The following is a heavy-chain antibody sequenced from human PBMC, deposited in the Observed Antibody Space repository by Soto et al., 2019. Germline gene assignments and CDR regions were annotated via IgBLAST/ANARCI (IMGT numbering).Heavy chain of an antibody. V-gene: IGHV3-23*01. CDR3: AMSRRPSGYPVDY. D-gene: IGHD3-3*01. CDR2: IDGAGRIT. Sequence: GGSLRLSCAASGFTPSSSDMSWVRQGPGKGLEWVSTIDGAGRITYYADSVKGRFTISRDNSKSTLFLQMESLGADDTAVYYCAMSRRPSGYPVDYWGQGTLVTVSS. CDR1: GFTPSSSD. J-gene: IGHJ4*02.